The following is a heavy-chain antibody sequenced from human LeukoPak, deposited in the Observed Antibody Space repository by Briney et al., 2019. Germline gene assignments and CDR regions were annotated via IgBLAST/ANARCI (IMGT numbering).Heavy chain of an antibody. Sequence: PRASVKVSCKASGYTFSSYDINWVRQATGQGPEWMGWMNPNSGNTGYAQNFQGRVTMTRDTSISTAYMELASLTSDDTAVYYCARGSSDCGSASCYNFWGQGTLVTVSA. CDR3: ARGSSDCGSASCYNF. CDR1: GYTFSSYD. J-gene: IGHJ4*02. CDR2: MNPNSGNT. V-gene: IGHV1-8*01. D-gene: IGHD2-2*02.